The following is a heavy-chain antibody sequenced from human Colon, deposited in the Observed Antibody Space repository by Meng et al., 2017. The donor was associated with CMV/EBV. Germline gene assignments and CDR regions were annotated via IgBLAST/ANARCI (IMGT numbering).Heavy chain of an antibody. Sequence: GESLKISCKVSGYSFATYWIGRVRQMPGKGLEWMGIIYPDDSDTRYSPSFQGRVTISADKSISTAYLQWSSLKASDTAMYYCARRLDDSSPDYWGQGTLVTVSS. CDR2: IYPDDSDT. J-gene: IGHJ4*02. D-gene: IGHD6-6*01. CDR3: ARRLDDSSPDY. V-gene: IGHV5-51*01. CDR1: GYSFATYW.